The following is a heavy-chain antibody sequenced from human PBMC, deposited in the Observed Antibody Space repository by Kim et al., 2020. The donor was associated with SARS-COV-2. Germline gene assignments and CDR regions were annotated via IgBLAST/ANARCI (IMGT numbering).Heavy chain of an antibody. D-gene: IGHD5-18*01. Sequence: GESLKISCKGSGYSFTSYWIGWVRQMPGKGLEWMGIIYPGDSDTRYSPSFQGQVTISAAKSISTAYLQWSSLKASDTAMYYCARSGGGIQLWLIGGSYNWFDPWGQGTLVTVSS. CDR3: ARSGGGIQLWLIGGSYNWFDP. CDR2: IYPGDSDT. CDR1: GYSFTSYW. J-gene: IGHJ5*02. V-gene: IGHV5-51*01.